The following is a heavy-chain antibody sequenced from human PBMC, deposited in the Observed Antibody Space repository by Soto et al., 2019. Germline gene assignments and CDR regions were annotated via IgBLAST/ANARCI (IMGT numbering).Heavy chain of an antibody. CDR2: IIPIFGTA. V-gene: IGHV1-69*12. CDR3: ARVGEYRGYDYEYCYYGMDV. Sequence: QVQLVQSGAEVKKPGSSVKVSCKASGGTFSSYAISWVRQAPGQGLEWMGGIIPIFGTANYAQKFQGRVTITADESTSTAYMGLSSLRSEDTAVYYCARVGEYRGYDYEYCYYGMDVWGQGTTVTVSS. D-gene: IGHD5-12*01. CDR1: GGTFSSYA. J-gene: IGHJ6*02.